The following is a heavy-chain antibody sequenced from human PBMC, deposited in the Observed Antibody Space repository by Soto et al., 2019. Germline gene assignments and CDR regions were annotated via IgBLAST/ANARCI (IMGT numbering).Heavy chain of an antibody. D-gene: IGHD6-6*01. CDR1: GFTFSSYS. Sequence: PGGSLRLSCAASGFTFSSYSMNWVRQAPGKGLEWVSSISSSSSYIYYADSVKGRFTISRDNAKNSLYLQMNSLRAEDTAVYYCARIYSSSFYYYYGMDVWGQGTTVTV. V-gene: IGHV3-21*01. CDR2: ISSSSSYI. CDR3: ARIYSSSFYYYYGMDV. J-gene: IGHJ6*02.